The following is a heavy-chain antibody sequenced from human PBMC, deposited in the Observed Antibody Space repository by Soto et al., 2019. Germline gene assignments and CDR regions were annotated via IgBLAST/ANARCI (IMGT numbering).Heavy chain of an antibody. CDR2: IYYSGST. D-gene: IGHD5-12*01. CDR3: ARRYAPGFDY. Sequence: PSETLSLTCTVSGGSISSYYWSWIRQPPGKGLEWIGYIYYSGSTNYNPSLKSRVTISVDMSKNQFSLKLSSVTAADTAVYYCARRYAPGFDYWGQGTLVTVSS. CDR1: GGSISSYY. V-gene: IGHV4-59*08. J-gene: IGHJ4*02.